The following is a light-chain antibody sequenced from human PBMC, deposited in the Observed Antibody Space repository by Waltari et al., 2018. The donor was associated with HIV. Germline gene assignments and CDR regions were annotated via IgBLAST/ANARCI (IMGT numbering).Light chain of an antibody. Sequence: QSALTQPPSASGSPGQSVTISCTGTNSDIGNSDYVAWYQQHPGKPPQLIISEVSKRPAGVPNRFSGSKSGNTASLTVSGLQAEDEADYYCSSSANSNDFYVVFGGGTKLTVL. CDR1: NSDIGNSDY. V-gene: IGLV2-8*01. CDR2: EVS. J-gene: IGLJ2*01. CDR3: SSSANSNDFYVV.